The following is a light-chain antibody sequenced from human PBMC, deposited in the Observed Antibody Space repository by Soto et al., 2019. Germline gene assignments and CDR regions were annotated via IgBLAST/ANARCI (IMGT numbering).Light chain of an antibody. J-gene: IGLJ1*01. Sequence: QSVLKQPRAVTGAPGQRVTISCTGSSSDIGAGYDVHWYRQVPGRAPKLLIYGNSNRPSGVPDRFSGSKSGTSASLAITGLQAEDEADYYCQSYDSSLSGYVFGTGTKVTVL. CDR1: SSDIGAGYD. CDR3: QSYDSSLSGYV. V-gene: IGLV1-40*01. CDR2: GNS.